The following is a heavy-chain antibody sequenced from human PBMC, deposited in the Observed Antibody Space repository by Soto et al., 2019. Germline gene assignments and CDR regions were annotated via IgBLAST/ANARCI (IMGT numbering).Heavy chain of an antibody. CDR2: ISAYNGNT. CDR3: ARKGYGGKGYYYYYGMDV. CDR1: GYNFTSYG. Sequence: QVHLVQSGAEVKKPGASVKVSCKASGYNFTSYGISWVRQAPGQGLEWMGWISAYNGNTNYAQKLQGRVTMTTDTSTSTAYMELRSLRSDDTAVYYCARKGYGGKGYYYYYGMDVWGQGTTVTVSS. V-gene: IGHV1-18*01. D-gene: IGHD2-15*01. J-gene: IGHJ6*02.